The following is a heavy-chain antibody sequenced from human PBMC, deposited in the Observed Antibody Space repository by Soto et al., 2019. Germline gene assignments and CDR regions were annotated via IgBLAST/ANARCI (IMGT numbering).Heavy chain of an antibody. Sequence: GASVKVSCKASGGTFSSYAISRVRQAPGQGLEWMGGIIPIFGTANYAQKFQGRVTITADESTSTAYMELSSLRSEDTAVYYCARVGEENGSGSIRRPYYYGMDVWGQGTTVTVSS. CDR1: GGTFSSYA. CDR2: IIPIFGTA. D-gene: IGHD3-10*01. V-gene: IGHV1-69*13. J-gene: IGHJ6*02. CDR3: ARVGEENGSGSIRRPYYYGMDV.